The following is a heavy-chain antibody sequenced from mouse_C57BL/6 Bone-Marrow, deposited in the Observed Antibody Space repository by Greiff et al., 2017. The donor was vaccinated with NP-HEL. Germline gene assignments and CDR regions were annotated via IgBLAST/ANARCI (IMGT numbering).Heavy chain of an antibody. CDR1: GFSLTSYG. CDR3: AKKGLSYWYFDV. Sequence: VQLQQSGPGLVQPSQSLSITCTVSGFSLTSYGVHWVRQSPGKGLEWLGVIWRGGSTDYNAAFMSRLSLTKDNSKSQVFFKMNSLQADDTAIYYCAKKGLSYWYFDVWGTGTTVTVSS. V-gene: IGHV2-5*01. J-gene: IGHJ1*03. CDR2: IWRGGST.